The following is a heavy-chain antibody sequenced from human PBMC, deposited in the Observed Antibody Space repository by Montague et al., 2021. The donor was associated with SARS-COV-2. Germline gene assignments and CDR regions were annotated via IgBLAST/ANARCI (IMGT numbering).Heavy chain of an antibody. CDR3: ARISASIDY. V-gene: IGHV6-1*01. J-gene: IGHJ4*02. D-gene: IGHD1-26*01. CDR2: N. Sequence: NDYAVSVKSRITINPDTSKNQISLQLNSVTPEDTAVYYCARISASIDYWGQGTLVTVSS.